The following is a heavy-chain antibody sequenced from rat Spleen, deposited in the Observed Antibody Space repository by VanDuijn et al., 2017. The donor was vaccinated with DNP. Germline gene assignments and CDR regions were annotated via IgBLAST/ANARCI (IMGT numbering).Heavy chain of an antibody. CDR1: GFTFNNYW. Sequence: EVQLVESGGDLVQPGRSLKLSCVASGFTFNNYWMTWIRQVPGKGLEWVASITSSGGSTYYPDSVKGRFTISRDNAKNTLYLQMNSLRSEDTATYYCARDPPEENYYGLAAGYFDYWGQGVMVTVSS. J-gene: IGHJ2*01. D-gene: IGHD1-1*01. V-gene: IGHV5-31*01. CDR2: ITSSGGST. CDR3: ARDPPEENYYGLAAGYFDY.